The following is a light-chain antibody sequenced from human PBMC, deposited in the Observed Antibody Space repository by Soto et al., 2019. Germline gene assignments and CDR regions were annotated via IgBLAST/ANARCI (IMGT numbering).Light chain of an antibody. V-gene: IGKV3-15*01. CDR2: GAT. J-gene: IGKJ4*01. CDR3: QQYNKWPLT. CDR1: QSVGGD. Sequence: EIVMTQSPATLSLSPGEGATLSCRASQSVGGDVAWYQQKPGQAPRLLIFGATTRPTGIPAGFSGSGSVTEFTLTISSLQSDDSGVYYCQQYNKWPLTFGGGTKVDIK.